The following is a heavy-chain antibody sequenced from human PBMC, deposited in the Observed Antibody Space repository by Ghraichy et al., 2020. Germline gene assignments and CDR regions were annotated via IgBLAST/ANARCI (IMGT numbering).Heavy chain of an antibody. CDR2: IKNRIDGGTP. J-gene: IGHJ4*02. D-gene: IGHD3-10*01. Sequence: GALRLSCAASGFTFSNAWMTWVRQGPGKGLECVGRIKNRIDGGTPEYSAAVKGRFTVSRDDSNNTVYLQMNSLKTEDTGVYYCATDRFGGREYWGQGTLVTVSS. CDR3: ATDRFGGREY. CDR1: GFTFSNAW. V-gene: IGHV3-15*01.